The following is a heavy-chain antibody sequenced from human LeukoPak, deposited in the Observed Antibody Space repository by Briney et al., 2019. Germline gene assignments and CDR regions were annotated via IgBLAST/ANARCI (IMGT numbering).Heavy chain of an antibody. CDR2: INPDGNDK. CDR1: GFTFSSYA. V-gene: IGHV3-7*01. Sequence: GGSLRLSCAASGFTFSSYAMNWFRQAPGKGLEWVAHINPDGNDKHHEDSVKGRFTISRDNALNSLSLHMSSLRAEDTAVYYCLRSTHSSADYWGQGSLVTVSS. CDR3: LRSTHSSADY. J-gene: IGHJ4*02. D-gene: IGHD6-19*01.